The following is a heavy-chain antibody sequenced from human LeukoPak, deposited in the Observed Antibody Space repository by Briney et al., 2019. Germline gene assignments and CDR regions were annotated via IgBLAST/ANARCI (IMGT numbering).Heavy chain of an antibody. CDR3: ARGPAYSEYGVLGYSHYSMDV. V-gene: IGHV1-8*01. CDR1: GYTFTSHD. Sequence: GASVKVSCKASGYTFTSHDINWVRQATGQGLEWMGWMNPNSGATGYAQKFRGRITMTRDTPLTTAYMELSSLRSEDTALYYCARGPAYSEYGVLGYSHYSMDVWGKGTTVTVS. D-gene: IGHD1-26*01. J-gene: IGHJ6*03. CDR2: MNPNSGAT.